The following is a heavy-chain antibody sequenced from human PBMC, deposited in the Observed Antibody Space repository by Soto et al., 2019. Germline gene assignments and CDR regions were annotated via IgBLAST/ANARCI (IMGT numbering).Heavy chain of an antibody. CDR3: ARERSSGDGLPYGMDV. CDR1: GYTFNSYA. CDR2: INAGNGNT. J-gene: IGHJ6*02. D-gene: IGHD3-10*01. V-gene: IGHV1-3*01. Sequence: ASVKVSCKASGYTFNSYAMNWVRQAPGQRLEWMGWINAGNGNTKYSQKFQGRVTITRDTSASTAYMELSSLRSEDTAVYYCARERSSGDGLPYGMDVWGQGTTVTVSS.